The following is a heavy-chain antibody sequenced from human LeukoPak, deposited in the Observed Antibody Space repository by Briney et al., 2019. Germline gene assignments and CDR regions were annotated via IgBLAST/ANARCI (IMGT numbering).Heavy chain of an antibody. CDR2: IYSGSST. CDR3: AGSGSYYPFDY. CDR1: GFTVSSNY. V-gene: IGHV3-66*01. J-gene: IGHJ4*02. Sequence: GGSLRLSCAASGFTVSSNYMSWVRQAPGKGLEWVSVIYSGSSTYYADSVKGRFTISRDNSKNTLYLQMNSLRAEDTAVYYCAGSGSYYPFDYWGQGTLVTVSS. D-gene: IGHD1-26*01.